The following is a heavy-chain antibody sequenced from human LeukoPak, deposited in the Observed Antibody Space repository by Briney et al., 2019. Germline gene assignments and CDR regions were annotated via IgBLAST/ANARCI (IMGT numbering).Heavy chain of an antibody. D-gene: IGHD3-10*01. CDR3: ARGYGSGSYHKVGYYYYGMDV. CDR2: INHSGST. CDR1: GGSFSGYY. V-gene: IGHV4-34*01. J-gene: IGHJ6*02. Sequence: PSESLSLTCAVYGGSFSGYYWSWIRQPPGKGLEWIGEINHSGSTNYNPSLKSRVTISVDTSKNQFSLKLSSVTAADTAVYYCARGYGSGSYHKVGYYYYGMDVWGQGTTVIVSS.